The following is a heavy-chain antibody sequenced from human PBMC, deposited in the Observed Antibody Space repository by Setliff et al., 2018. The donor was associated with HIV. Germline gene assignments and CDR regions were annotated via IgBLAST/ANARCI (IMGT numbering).Heavy chain of an antibody. D-gene: IGHD2-2*01. J-gene: IGHJ6*03. V-gene: IGHV4-31*03. CDR2: IKNSGNT. CDR3: ARDRGEVLPSAITSYSYYYMDV. Sequence: SETLSLTCTVSGGSISSGDNYWSWIRQHPGKGLEWIGHIKNSGNTDYNPSLKSRVTISLDTSKNQFSLRLSSVTAADTAVYFCARDRGEVLPSAITSYSYYYMDVWGKGTSVTVSS. CDR1: GGSISSGDNY.